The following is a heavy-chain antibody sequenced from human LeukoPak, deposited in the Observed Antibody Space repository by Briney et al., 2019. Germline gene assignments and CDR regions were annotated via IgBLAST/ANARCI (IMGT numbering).Heavy chain of an antibody. D-gene: IGHD6-19*01. Sequence: GGSLRLSCEASGFTFSSHCMSWVRQAPGKGLEWVANIKQDGSEKYYVDSVKGRFTISRDNAKNSRYLQMSILRAADTAVYYCARVRIAVAVSAFDIWGQGTMVTVSS. V-gene: IGHV3-7*01. CDR2: IKQDGSEK. J-gene: IGHJ3*02. CDR1: GFTFSSHC. CDR3: ARVRIAVAVSAFDI.